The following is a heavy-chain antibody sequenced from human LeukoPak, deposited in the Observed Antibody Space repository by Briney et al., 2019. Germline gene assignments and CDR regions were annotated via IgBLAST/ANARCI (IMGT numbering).Heavy chain of an antibody. D-gene: IGHD5-24*01. CDR1: GFTFSSYA. CDR3: AKADGSWTYDP. CDR2: ISASGGST. J-gene: IGHJ5*02. Sequence: GGSLRLSCAASGFTFSSYAMSWVRQAPGKGLEWVSAISASGGSTHYADSVKGRFTISRDNPKHTLFLQMNSLRAEDTAVYYCAKADGSWTYDPWGQGTLVTVSS. V-gene: IGHV3-23*01.